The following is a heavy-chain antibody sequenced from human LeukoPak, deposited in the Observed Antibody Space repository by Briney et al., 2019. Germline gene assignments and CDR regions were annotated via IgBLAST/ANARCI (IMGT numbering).Heavy chain of an antibody. CDR1: GFIFSNYG. CDR2: ISASGSAT. CDR3: ARAAYYDSSGYPKYFQH. V-gene: IGHV3-23*01. J-gene: IGHJ1*01. D-gene: IGHD3-22*01. Sequence: GGSLRLSCAASGFIFSNYGMNWVRQAPGKGLEWVAAISASGSATSYADSVRGRFTISRDNSKNTLYLQMNSLRAEDTAVYYCARAAYYDSSGYPKYFQHWGQGTLVTVSS.